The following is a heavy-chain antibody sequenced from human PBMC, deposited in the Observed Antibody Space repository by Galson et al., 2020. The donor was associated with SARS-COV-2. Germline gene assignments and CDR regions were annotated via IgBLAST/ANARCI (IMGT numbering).Heavy chain of an antibody. CDR1: GGSISRYY. Sequence: ASETLSLTCTVSGGSISRYYWSWIRQPPGQRLEWVGYMYNSGTNNYNSSLRGRVTISVDTSKNQFSLKLNSVTAADTAVYYCARGGDYVRNWFDSWGQGTLVTVSS. J-gene: IGHJ5*01. V-gene: IGHV4-59*01. CDR3: ARGGDYVRNWFDS. CDR2: MYNSGTN. D-gene: IGHD4-17*01.